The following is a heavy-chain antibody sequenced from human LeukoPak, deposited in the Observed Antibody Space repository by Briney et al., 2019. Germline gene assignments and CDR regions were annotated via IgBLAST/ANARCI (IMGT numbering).Heavy chain of an antibody. CDR2: ISSSSSYI. D-gene: IGHD6-13*01. V-gene: IGHV3-21*01. CDR1: GFTFSSYS. J-gene: IGHJ6*03. Sequence: GGSLRLSYAASGFTFSSYSMNWVRQAPGKGLEWVSSISSSSSYIYYADSVKGRFTISRDNAKNSLYLQMNSLRAEDTAVYYCARDGAAVTGSAYYYMDVWGKGTTVTISS. CDR3: ARDGAAVTGSAYYYMDV.